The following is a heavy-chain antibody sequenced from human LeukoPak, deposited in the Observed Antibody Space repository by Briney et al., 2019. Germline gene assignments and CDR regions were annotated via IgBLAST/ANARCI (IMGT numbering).Heavy chain of an antibody. Sequence: PSETLSLTCSVSGASISSYYYNWIRQSPGKGLEWIGYIYYSGITNYNPSLKSRVTMSLDTSNNQFSLKLSSVTAADTAVYYCARVLLSSGYSTWGQGTLVNVSS. D-gene: IGHD3-22*01. J-gene: IGHJ5*02. V-gene: IGHV4-59*01. CDR2: IYYSGIT. CDR3: ARVLLSSGYST. CDR1: GASISSYY.